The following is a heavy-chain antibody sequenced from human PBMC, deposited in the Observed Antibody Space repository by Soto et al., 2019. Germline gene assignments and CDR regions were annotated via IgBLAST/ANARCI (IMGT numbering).Heavy chain of an antibody. CDR2: SSATGAGT. V-gene: IGHV3-23*01. J-gene: IGHJ4*02. Sequence: EVQLLESGGGLVQPGGSLRLSCAASGFTFSSYGMTWVRQAPGKGLEWVSFSSATGAGTYYADSVKGRFTISRDNSNNTLYLQMTRLSADDAAVYYCAKDRRAGGNYGFYSDFWGQGALVIVSS. CDR1: GFTFSSYG. D-gene: IGHD1-7*01. CDR3: AKDRRAGGNYGFYSDF.